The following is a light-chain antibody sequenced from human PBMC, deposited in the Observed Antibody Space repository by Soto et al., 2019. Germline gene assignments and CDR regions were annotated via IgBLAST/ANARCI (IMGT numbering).Light chain of an antibody. CDR3: QQYSSSWT. CDR1: QSVSSSY. Sequence: EVVWPQSPSTLSLSPGERATLSCRASQSVSSSYLAWYQQKPGQAPRLLIYATSSRATGIPGRFSGSGSGTDFTLTISRLEPEDFAVYYCQQYSSSWTFGQGTKVDIK. J-gene: IGKJ1*01. V-gene: IGKV3-20*01. CDR2: ATS.